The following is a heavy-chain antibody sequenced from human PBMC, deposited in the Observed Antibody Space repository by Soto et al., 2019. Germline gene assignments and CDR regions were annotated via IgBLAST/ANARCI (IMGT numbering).Heavy chain of an antibody. CDR3: TRLPNFVPKLWAPGDY. J-gene: IGHJ4*02. CDR1: GYSFGSYW. Sequence: GESLKISCEGFGYSFGSYWIGWVRQTPGKGLEWMGIIFPTDSDTRYSPSFQGQVTISADKSTNTAYLQWSSLRASDTAVYFCTRLPNFVPKLWAPGDYWGQGTLVTVSS. D-gene: IGHD3-16*01. CDR2: IFPTDSDT. V-gene: IGHV5-51*01.